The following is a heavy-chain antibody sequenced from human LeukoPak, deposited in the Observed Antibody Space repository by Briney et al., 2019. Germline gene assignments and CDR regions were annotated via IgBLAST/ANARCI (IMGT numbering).Heavy chain of an antibody. J-gene: IGHJ6*02. D-gene: IGHD2-2*01. V-gene: IGHV3-9*01. Sequence: PGRSLRLSCVASGFIFDDYGMHWVRQAPGKGLEWAAGISWNSGSIGYADSVKGRFTIYRDNTKNSLHLEMNSLRAEDTALYYCAKDGSSTGHYYYGMDVWGQGPTVTVSS. CDR3: AKDGSSTGHYYYGMDV. CDR1: GFIFDDYG. CDR2: ISWNSGSI.